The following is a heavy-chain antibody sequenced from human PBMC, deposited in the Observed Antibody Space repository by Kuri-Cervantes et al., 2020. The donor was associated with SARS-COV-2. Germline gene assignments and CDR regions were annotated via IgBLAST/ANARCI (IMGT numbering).Heavy chain of an antibody. J-gene: IGHJ5*02. CDR1: GGSFSGYY. CDR3: ARVGHHFSTDFWSGYREASNCFDP. CDR2: INHSGST. Sequence: SQTLSLTCAVYGGSFSGYYWSWIRQPPGKGLEWIGEINHSGSTNYNPSVKSRVTISVDTSKNQFSLKLSSVTAADTAVYYCARVGHHFSTDFWSGYREASNCFDPWGQGTLVTVSS. V-gene: IGHV4-34*01. D-gene: IGHD3-3*01.